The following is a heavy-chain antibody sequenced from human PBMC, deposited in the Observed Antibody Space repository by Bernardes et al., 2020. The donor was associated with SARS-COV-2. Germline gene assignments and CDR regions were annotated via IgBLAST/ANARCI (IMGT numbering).Heavy chain of an antibody. CDR2: TYYRSKWYI. D-gene: IGHD3-9*01. V-gene: IGHV6-1*01. J-gene: IGHJ4*02. CDR3: ARDPYFDWSIDY. Sequence: SRTLSLTCAISGDTVSSSSSSWHWIRQSPSRGLEWLGGTYYRSKWYIDYAVSVKSRITINPDTSKNQFSLQLNSVTPEDTAVYYCARDPYFDWSIDYWGQGTLVTVSS. CDR1: GDTVSSSSSS.